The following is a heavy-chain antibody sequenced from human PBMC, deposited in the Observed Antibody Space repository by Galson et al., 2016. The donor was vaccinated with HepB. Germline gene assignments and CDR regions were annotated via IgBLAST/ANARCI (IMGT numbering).Heavy chain of an antibody. CDR3: ARDGRSEDFNMDV. J-gene: IGHJ6*03. Sequence: SLRLSCAASEFIFSRFTMNWVRQAPGKGLEWIASISATSSYIYYADSVKGRFSISRDNAKNSLYLQMNTLRAEDTAVYYCARDGRSEDFNMDVWGKGTTVTVS. CDR1: EFIFSRFT. D-gene: IGHD3-3*01. CDR2: ISATSSYI. V-gene: IGHV3-21*04.